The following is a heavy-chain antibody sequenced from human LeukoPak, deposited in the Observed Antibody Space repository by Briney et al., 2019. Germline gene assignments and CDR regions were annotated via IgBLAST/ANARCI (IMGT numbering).Heavy chain of an antibody. CDR1: GGSISSGGYY. D-gene: IGHD2-21*01. CDR2: IYYSGST. Sequence: PSQTRSLTCTVSGGSISSGGYYWSWIRQHPGEGLEWIGYIYYSGSTYYNPSLKSRVTISVDTSKNQFSLKLSSVTAADTAVYYCARDFDSPHGYWGQGTLVTVSS. V-gene: IGHV4-31*03. J-gene: IGHJ4*02. CDR3: ARDFDSPHGY.